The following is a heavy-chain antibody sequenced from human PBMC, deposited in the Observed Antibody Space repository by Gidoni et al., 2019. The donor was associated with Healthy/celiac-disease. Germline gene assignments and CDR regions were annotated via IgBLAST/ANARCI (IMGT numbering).Heavy chain of an antibody. CDR2: INPNSGGT. Sequence: QAQLVQSGAEVKMPGSSVNVSCQASGYTFTGYYMHWVRQAPGQGLEWMGWINPNSGGTNYAQKFQGRVTMTRDTSISTAYMELSRLRSDDTAVYYCARELPGYEDAFDIWGQGTMVTVSS. CDR1: GYTFTGYY. J-gene: IGHJ3*02. V-gene: IGHV1-2*02. D-gene: IGHD2-2*01. CDR3: ARELPGYEDAFDI.